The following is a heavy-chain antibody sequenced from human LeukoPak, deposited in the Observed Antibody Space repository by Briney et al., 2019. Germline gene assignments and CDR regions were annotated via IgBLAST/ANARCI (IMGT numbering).Heavy chain of an antibody. CDR3: ARHLAAAGTTRYGMDV. Sequence: GESLKISCKGSGYSFTSYWIGWVRQMPGKGLEWMGIIYPGDSDTRYSPSFQGQVTISADKSISTAYLQWSSLKASDTAMYYCARHLAAAGTTRYGMDVWGQGTTVTVSS. J-gene: IGHJ6*02. CDR2: IYPGDSDT. V-gene: IGHV5-51*01. CDR1: GYSFTSYW. D-gene: IGHD6-13*01.